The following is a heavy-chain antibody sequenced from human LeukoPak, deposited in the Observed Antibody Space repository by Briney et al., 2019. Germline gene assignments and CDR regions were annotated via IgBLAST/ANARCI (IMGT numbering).Heavy chain of an antibody. CDR3: AKDHESDGYPCLDH. CDR2: ISASGP. CDR1: GFTFSRLA. D-gene: IGHD3-22*01. J-gene: IGHJ4*02. Sequence: GGSLSLSCAASGFTFSRLAMTWVRQAPGKGLEWVSTISASGPYYADAVRGRFTISRDNSRNTLSLQMDSLRAEDTAVYYCAKDHESDGYPCLDHWGLGTLVTVSS. V-gene: IGHV3-23*01.